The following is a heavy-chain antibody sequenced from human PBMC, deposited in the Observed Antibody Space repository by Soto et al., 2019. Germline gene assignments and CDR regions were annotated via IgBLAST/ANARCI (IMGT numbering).Heavy chain of an antibody. Sequence: GGSLRLSCAASGLMFNEYGMHWVRQAPGKGLEWVAVIWYDGSNKYYADSVKGRFTFSRDNSKNTMSLQMNSLRVEDTAVYYCARWGCSGSNCNLNQRSFDLWGQGTLVTVSS. CDR3: ARWGCSGSNCNLNQRSFDL. J-gene: IGHJ4*02. D-gene: IGHD2-15*01. CDR1: GLMFNEYG. V-gene: IGHV3-33*03. CDR2: IWYDGSNK.